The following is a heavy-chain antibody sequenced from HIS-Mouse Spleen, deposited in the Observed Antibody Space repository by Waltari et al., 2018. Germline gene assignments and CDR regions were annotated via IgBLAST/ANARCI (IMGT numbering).Heavy chain of an antibody. CDR2: INHSGST. V-gene: IGHV4-34*01. Sequence: QVQLQQWGAGLLKPSETLSLTCAVYGGSFSGYYWSWIRQPPGKGLEWIGEINHSGSTNYNPSLKSRVTISVDTSKNQFSLKLSSVTAADTAVYYCARAPIVVVPAANWYFDLWGRGTLVTVSS. J-gene: IGHJ2*01. D-gene: IGHD2-2*01. CDR3: ARAPIVVVPAANWYFDL. CDR1: GGSFSGYY.